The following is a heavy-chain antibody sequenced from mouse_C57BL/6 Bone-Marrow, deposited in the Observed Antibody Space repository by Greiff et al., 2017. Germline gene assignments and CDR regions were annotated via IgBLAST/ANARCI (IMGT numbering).Heavy chain of an antibody. CDR2: IDPSDSYT. J-gene: IGHJ4*01. Sequence: QVQLQQPGAELVKPGASVKLSCKASGYTFTSYWMQWVKQRPGQGLEWIGEIDPSDSYTNYNQKFKGKATLTVDPSSSTAYMQLSSLTSVYSAVYYCARDDYYAMDYWGQGTSVTVSS. CDR1: GYTFTSYW. V-gene: IGHV1-50*01. CDR3: ARDDYYAMDY.